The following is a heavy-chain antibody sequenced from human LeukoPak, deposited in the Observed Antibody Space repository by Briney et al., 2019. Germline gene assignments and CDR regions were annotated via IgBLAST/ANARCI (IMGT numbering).Heavy chain of an antibody. V-gene: IGHV3-30*04. Sequence: QPGGSLRLSCAASGFTFSSYAMHWVRQAPGKGLEWVAVISYDGSNKYYADSVKGRFTISRDNSKNTLYLQMNSLRAEDTAVYYCARDSGVVITTYLFDYWGQGTLVTVSS. J-gene: IGHJ4*02. D-gene: IGHD3-22*01. CDR1: GFTFSSYA. CDR3: ARDSGVVITTYLFDY. CDR2: ISYDGSNK.